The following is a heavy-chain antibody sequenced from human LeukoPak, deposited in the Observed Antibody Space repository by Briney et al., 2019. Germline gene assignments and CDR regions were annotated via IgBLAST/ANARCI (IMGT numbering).Heavy chain of an antibody. V-gene: IGHV1-24*01. CDR3: ASRSLSKRELPVALVLGDWFDS. Sequence: ASVKVSCRVSGYTLTDLSIHWVRQAPGKGLEWMGGFDSEDGETIYAQKFQGRVTLTEDTATDTVYMELSSLRSEDTAVYYCASRSLSKRELPVALVLGDWFDSWGQGTLVTVSS. CDR2: FDSEDGET. D-gene: IGHD1-26*01. CDR1: GYTLTDLS. J-gene: IGHJ5*01.